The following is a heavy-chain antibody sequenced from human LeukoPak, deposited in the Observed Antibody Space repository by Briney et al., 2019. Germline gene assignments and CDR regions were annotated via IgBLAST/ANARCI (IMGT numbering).Heavy chain of an antibody. D-gene: IGHD5-24*01. V-gene: IGHV1-8*01. CDR2: MNPNSGNT. CDR3: AKRSGYNPPGGAFDI. J-gene: IGHJ3*02. Sequence: ASVKVSCKASGYTFTSFDINWVRQATGQGLEWMGWMNPNSGNTGYAQKFQGRVTMTRNTSISTAYMELSSLRSEDTAVYYCAKRSGYNPPGGAFDIWGQGTMVTVSS. CDR1: GYTFTSFD.